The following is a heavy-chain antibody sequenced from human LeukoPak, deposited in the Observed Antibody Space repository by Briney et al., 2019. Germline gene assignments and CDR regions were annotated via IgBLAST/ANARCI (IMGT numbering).Heavy chain of an antibody. CDR2: KYYSGSA. J-gene: IGHJ3*02. V-gene: IGHV4-31*03. CDR3: AIPYCSGISWLDVFNM. D-gene: IGHD2-15*01. CDR1: GVSVSDGRYY. Sequence: PSETLSLTCNVSGVSVSDGRYYWTWIRQHPGKGLEWIGYKYYSGSAKYNPSLKSRLTISIDTSKNQFSLQLSAVTAEDTATYYCAIPYCSGISWLDVFNMWGQGTRVTVSS.